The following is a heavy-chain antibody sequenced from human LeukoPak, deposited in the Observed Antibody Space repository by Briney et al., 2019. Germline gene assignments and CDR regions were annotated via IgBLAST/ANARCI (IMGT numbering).Heavy chain of an antibody. V-gene: IGHV3-7*03. CDR1: GFTFSTYW. Sequence: PGGSLRLSCAASGFTFSTYWMSWVRQAPGKGLEWVANIKQDGSEKYYVDSVKGRFTISRDNAKNSLYLQVNSLRAEDTAVYYCANSDYYGSGSYSEFDYWGQGTLVTVSS. CDR3: ANSDYYGSGSYSEFDY. D-gene: IGHD3-10*01. J-gene: IGHJ4*02. CDR2: IKQDGSEK.